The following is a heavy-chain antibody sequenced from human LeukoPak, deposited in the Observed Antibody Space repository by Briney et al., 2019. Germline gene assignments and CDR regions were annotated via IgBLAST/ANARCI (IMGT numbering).Heavy chain of an antibody. V-gene: IGHV3-33*01. CDR1: GFTFGGYG. J-gene: IGHJ4*02. CDR3: TRYNNDHFDY. D-gene: IGHD1-14*01. Sequence: GGSLRLSCAGPGFTFGGYGMHWFRPTPGKGLEWVAVIAYDGSRAFYADSVKGRFTISRDNSKNTMSVQMDGLRAEDTAVYYCTRYNNDHFDYWGQGTLVTVSS. CDR2: IAYDGSRA.